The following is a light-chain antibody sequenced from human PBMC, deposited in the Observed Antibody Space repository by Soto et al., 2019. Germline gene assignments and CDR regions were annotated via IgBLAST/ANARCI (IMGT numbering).Light chain of an antibody. J-gene: IGKJ1*01. CDR3: QQSYSTPWT. CDR1: QSISNY. V-gene: IGKV1-39*01. CDR2: SAS. Sequence: DIEMTQSPSSLSASVGDRVTITCRAGQSISNYVYWYQQRPGRSPKFLIYSASSLQSGVPSRFSGSGSGTHSTLTISTLQPEDFATYYCQQSYSTPWTFGPGTEVEIK.